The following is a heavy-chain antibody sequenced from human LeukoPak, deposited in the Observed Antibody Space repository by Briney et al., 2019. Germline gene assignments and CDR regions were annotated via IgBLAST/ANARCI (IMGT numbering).Heavy chain of an antibody. CDR2: IIPILGIA. V-gene: IGHV1-69*04. Sequence: SVKVSCKASGGTFSSYAIIWVRQAPGQGLEWMGRIIPILGIANYAQKFQGRVTITADKSTSTAYMELSSLRSEDTAVYYCARLSITGTTGGHDAFDIWGQGTMVTVSS. CDR1: GGTFSSYA. J-gene: IGHJ3*02. CDR3: ARLSITGTTGGHDAFDI. D-gene: IGHD1-20*01.